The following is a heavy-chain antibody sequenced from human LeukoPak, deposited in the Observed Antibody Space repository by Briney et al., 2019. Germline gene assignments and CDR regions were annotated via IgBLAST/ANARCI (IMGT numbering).Heavy chain of an antibody. V-gene: IGHV1-18*01. CDR3: ARGDCSGGSCFLPEYFQH. J-gene: IGHJ1*01. Sequence: GASVKVSCKASGYTLTSFSVSWVRQAPGQGLEWMGWISAYNGDTNYAQKLQGRVTMTTDTSTNTAYMELRSLRSDDTSLYYCARGDCSGGSCFLPEYFQHWGQGTLVTVSS. D-gene: IGHD2-15*01. CDR1: GYTLTSFS. CDR2: ISAYNGDT.